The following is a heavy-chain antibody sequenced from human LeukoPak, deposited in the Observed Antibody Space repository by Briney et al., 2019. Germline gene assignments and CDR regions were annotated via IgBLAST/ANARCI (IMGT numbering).Heavy chain of an antibody. Sequence: PSETLSLTCAVYGGSFSGYYWSWIRQPPGKGLEWIGEINHSGSTNYNPSLKSRVTISVDTSKNQFSPKLSSVTAADTAVYYCARGPRWRLFDYWGQSTLVTVSS. D-gene: IGHD4-23*01. J-gene: IGHJ4*02. CDR3: ARGPRWRLFDY. CDR2: INHSGST. V-gene: IGHV4-34*01. CDR1: GGSFSGYY.